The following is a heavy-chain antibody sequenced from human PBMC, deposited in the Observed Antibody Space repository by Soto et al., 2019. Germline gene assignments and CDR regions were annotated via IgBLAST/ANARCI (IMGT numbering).Heavy chain of an antibody. CDR3: ARENWNYLDY. CDR1: GFTFSSYA. D-gene: IGHD1-1*01. J-gene: IGHJ4*02. Sequence: PGGSLRLSCAASGFTFSSYAMHWVRQAPGKGLEWVAVISYDGSNKYYADSVKGRFTISRGNSKNTLYLQMNSLRAEDTAVYYCARENWNYLDYWGQGTLVTVSS. V-gene: IGHV3-30-3*01. CDR2: ISYDGSNK.